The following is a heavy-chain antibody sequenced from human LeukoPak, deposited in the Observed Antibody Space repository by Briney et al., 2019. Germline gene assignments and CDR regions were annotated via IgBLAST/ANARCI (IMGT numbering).Heavy chain of an antibody. CDR2: ISYDGSNK. Sequence: RGSLRLSCAASGFTFSSYAMHWVRQAPGKGLEWVAVISYDGSNKYYADSVKGRFTISRDNSKNTLYLQMNSLRAEDTAVYHCARDREMAPAGYFDYWGQGTLVTVSS. D-gene: IGHD5-24*01. CDR1: GFTFSSYA. CDR3: ARDREMAPAGYFDY. J-gene: IGHJ4*02. V-gene: IGHV3-30-3*01.